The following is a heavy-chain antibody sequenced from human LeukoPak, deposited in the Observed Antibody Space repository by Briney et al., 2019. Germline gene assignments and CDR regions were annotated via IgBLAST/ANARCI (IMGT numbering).Heavy chain of an antibody. CDR3: ARRFVNWEHHYCYMDV. V-gene: IGHV1-18*01. D-gene: IGHD7-27*01. CDR1: GYTFTSYG. CDR2: ISAYNGNT. Sequence: ASVKVSCKASGYTFTSYGISWVRQAPGQGLEWMGWISAYNGNTNYAQKLQGRVTMTTDTSTSTAYMELRSLRSDDTAVYYCARRFVNWEHHYCYMDVWGKGTTVTVSS. J-gene: IGHJ6*03.